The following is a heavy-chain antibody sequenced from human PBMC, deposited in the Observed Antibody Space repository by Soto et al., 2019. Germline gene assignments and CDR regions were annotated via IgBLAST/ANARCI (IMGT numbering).Heavy chain of an antibody. CDR2: ISYDGSNK. J-gene: IGHJ6*02. CDR3: AKTKAIAVAGMHPESESLYGMDV. D-gene: IGHD6-19*01. V-gene: IGHV3-30*18. CDR1: GFTFSSYG. Sequence: SLRLSCAASGFTFSSYGMHWVRQAPGKGLEWVAVISYDGSNKYYADSVKGRFTISRDNSKNTLYLQMNSLRAEDTAVYYCAKTKAIAVAGMHPESESLYGMDVWGQGTTVTVSS.